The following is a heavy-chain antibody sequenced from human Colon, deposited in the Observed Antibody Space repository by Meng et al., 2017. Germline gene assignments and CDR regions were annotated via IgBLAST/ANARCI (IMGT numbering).Heavy chain of an antibody. Sequence: QVQLVQSGAEVKMPGASVKVSCKTSGYTFNSLHINWVRQATGQGLEWMGWMNPKSGDTGLAQKFQGRLTLTRDTSMNTAYMELSSLTSEDTAVYYCATGGSSKSPPRDYWGQGTLVTVSS. CDR3: ATGGSSKSPPRDY. CDR1: GYTFNSLH. D-gene: IGHD6-19*01. V-gene: IGHV1-8*01. CDR2: MNPKSGDT. J-gene: IGHJ4*02.